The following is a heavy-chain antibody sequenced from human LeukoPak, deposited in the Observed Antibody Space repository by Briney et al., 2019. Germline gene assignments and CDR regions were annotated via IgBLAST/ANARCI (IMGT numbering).Heavy chain of an antibody. CDR1: GYTFTAYY. CDR3: ATGVATAFTY. V-gene: IGHV1-2*02. J-gene: IGHJ4*02. CDR2: INPNIGAT. Sequence: GASVKVSCKASGYTFTAYYIHWVRQAPGQGLEWMACINPNIGATYSAPQFQGRVTMTRDTSISTASMELSWLSSDNTAVYYCATGVATAFTYWGQGTPVTVSS. D-gene: IGHD5-18*01.